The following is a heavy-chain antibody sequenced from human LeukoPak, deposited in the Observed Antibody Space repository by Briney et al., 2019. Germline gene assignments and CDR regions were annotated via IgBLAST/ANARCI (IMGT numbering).Heavy chain of an antibody. Sequence: SETLSLTCAVYGGSFSGYYWSWIRQPPGKGLEWIGEINHSGSTNYNPSLKSRVTISVDTSKNQFSLKLSSVAAADTAVYYCARHEAYILWDERRYGWFDPWGQGTLVTVSS. CDR2: INHSGST. V-gene: IGHV4-34*01. CDR1: GGSFSGYY. D-gene: IGHD2-21*01. J-gene: IGHJ5*02. CDR3: ARHEAYILWDERRYGWFDP.